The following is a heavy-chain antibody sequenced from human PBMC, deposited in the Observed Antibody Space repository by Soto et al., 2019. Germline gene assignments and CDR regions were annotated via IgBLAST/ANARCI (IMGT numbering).Heavy chain of an antibody. J-gene: IGHJ4*02. D-gene: IGHD2-2*01. CDR1: GFTFSSYA. Sequence: PGGSLRLSCAASGFTFSSYAMSWVRQAPGKGLEWVSAISGSGGSTYYADSVKGRFTISRDNSKNTLYLQMNSLRAEDTAVYYCEKGPEGQAAMFGWYFDYWGQGILVTVS. V-gene: IGHV3-23*01. CDR2: ISGSGGST. CDR3: EKGPEGQAAMFGWYFDY.